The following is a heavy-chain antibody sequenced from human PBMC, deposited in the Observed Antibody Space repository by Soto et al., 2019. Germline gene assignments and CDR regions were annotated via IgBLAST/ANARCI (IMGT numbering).Heavy chain of an antibody. CDR1: GGTFSSYA. Sequence: PGPSVKVSCKASGGTFSSYAISWVRQAPGQGLEWMGGIIPIFGTANYAQKFQGRVTITADESTSTAYMELSSLRSEDTAVYYCAGGMNYYDSSGYYYLYGMDVWGQGTTVTVSS. D-gene: IGHD3-22*01. J-gene: IGHJ6*02. V-gene: IGHV1-69*13. CDR2: IIPIFGTA. CDR3: AGGMNYYDSSGYYYLYGMDV.